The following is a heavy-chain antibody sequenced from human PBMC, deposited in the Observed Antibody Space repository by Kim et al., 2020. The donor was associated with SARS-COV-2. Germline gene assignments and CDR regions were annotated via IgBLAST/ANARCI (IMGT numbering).Heavy chain of an antibody. Sequence: GGSLRLSCAASGFTFSSYGMHWVRQAPGKGLEWVAVISYDGSNKYYADSVKGRFTISRDNSKNTLYLQMNSLRAEDTAVYYCAKDRIRIVGATTPDYWGHGTLVTVSS. CDR3: AKDRIRIVGATTPDY. V-gene: IGHV3-30*18. CDR2: ISYDGSNK. CDR1: GFTFSSYG. J-gene: IGHJ4*01. D-gene: IGHD1-26*01.